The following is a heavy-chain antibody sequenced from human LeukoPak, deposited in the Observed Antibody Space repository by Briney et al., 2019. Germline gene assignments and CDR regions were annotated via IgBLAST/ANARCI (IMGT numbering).Heavy chain of an antibody. Sequence: SEILSLTCAVYGGSFSGYYWSWIRQPPGKGLEWIGEINHSGSTNYNPSLKSRVTISVDTSKNQFSLKLSSVTAADTAVYYCARLVRFGELLHNWFDPWGRGTLVTVSS. CDR1: GGSFSGYY. V-gene: IGHV4-34*01. CDR3: ARLVRFGELLHNWFDP. D-gene: IGHD3-10*01. CDR2: INHSGST. J-gene: IGHJ5*02.